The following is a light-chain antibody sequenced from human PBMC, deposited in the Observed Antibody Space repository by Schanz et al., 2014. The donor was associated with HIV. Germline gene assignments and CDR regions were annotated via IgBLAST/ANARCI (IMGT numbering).Light chain of an antibody. J-gene: IGKJ4*01. CDR3: QQSGDSGGT. Sequence: EIVMTQSPATLSVSPGERATLSCRASQTVSSNLAWYQQKPGQAPRLLIFGASTRATGVPVRFSGSGSGTDFTLTISRLEPEDFAVYYCQQSGDSGGTFGGGTKVDMK. V-gene: IGKV3-15*01. CDR2: GAS. CDR1: QTVSSN.